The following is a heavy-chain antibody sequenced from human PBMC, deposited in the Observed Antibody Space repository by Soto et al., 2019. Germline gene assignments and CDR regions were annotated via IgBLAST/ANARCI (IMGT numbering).Heavy chain of an antibody. V-gene: IGHV5-51*01. Sequence: GESLKISCKGSGYSFTNHWIAWVRQMPGKGLEWMAIVFPADSDTRYSPSFQGQVTVSADKSISTAYLQRSSLQASASAIYYCAKPDSTGYYDYWGKRTTVAVSS. D-gene: IGHD3-22*01. CDR1: GYSFTNHW. J-gene: IGHJ4*02. CDR3: AKPDSTGYYDY. CDR2: VFPADSDT.